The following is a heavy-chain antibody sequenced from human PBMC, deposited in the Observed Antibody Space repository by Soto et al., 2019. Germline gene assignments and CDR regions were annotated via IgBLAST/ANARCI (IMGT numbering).Heavy chain of an antibody. CDR2: IYHSGST. V-gene: IGHV4-4*02. J-gene: IGHJ4*02. CDR3: ASYRGYSYGHDY. D-gene: IGHD5-18*01. Sequence: SETLSLTCAVSGGSISSSNWWSWVRQPPGKGLEWIGEIYHSGSTNYNPSLKSRVTISVDKSKNQFSLKLSSVTAADTAVYYCASYRGYSYGHDYWGQGTLVTVSS. CDR1: GGSISSSNW.